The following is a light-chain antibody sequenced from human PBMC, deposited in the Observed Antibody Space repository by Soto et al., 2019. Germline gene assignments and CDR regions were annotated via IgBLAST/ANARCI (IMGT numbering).Light chain of an antibody. CDR3: LQHNTFPWT. V-gene: IGKV1-17*03. J-gene: IGKJ1*01. CDR2: GAF. CDR1: QGITDN. Sequence: DIQMTQSPSAMSASVGDRVTITCRASQGITDNLAWFQQKPGQVPKRLIYGAFSLKRGVPSRFSGSGSGTEFTLTISSLQPEYVAPDYCLQHNTFPWTFGKGTNVEIQ.